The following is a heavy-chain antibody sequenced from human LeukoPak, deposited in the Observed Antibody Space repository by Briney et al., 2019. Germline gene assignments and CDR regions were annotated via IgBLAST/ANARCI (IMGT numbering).Heavy chain of an antibody. Sequence: PGGSLRLSCAASGFAFSNYAMSWVRQAPGKGLEWVSSITGSGGGTYYADSVKGRFTISRDNSKNTLDLQMNSLRVEDTAVYYCAKGLKGCSGGSCYYFFDFWGQGTLVTVSS. V-gene: IGHV3-23*01. J-gene: IGHJ4*02. CDR2: ITGSGGGT. CDR3: AKGLKGCSGGSCYYFFDF. CDR1: GFAFSNYA. D-gene: IGHD2-15*01.